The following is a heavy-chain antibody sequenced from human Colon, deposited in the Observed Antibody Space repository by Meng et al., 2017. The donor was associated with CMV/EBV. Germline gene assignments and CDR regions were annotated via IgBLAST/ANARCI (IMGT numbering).Heavy chain of an antibody. V-gene: IGHV4-39*07. CDR1: GGSISSSIYY. Sequence: QLYLQESGPGLVKPSETLSLTCTVSGGSISSSIYYWGWIRQPPGKGLEWIGSIYYSGSTYYNPSLKSRVTISVDTSKNQFSLKLSSVTAADTAVYYCARAAAAGEYYFDYWGQGTLVTVSS. J-gene: IGHJ4*02. CDR2: IYYSGST. D-gene: IGHD6-13*01. CDR3: ARAAAAGEYYFDY.